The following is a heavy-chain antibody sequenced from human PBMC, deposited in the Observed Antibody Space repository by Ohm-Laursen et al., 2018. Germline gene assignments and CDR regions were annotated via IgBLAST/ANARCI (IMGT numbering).Heavy chain of an antibody. CDR3: AREGRGRIAVADYG. D-gene: IGHD6-19*01. J-gene: IGHJ4*02. CDR1: GYTFTGYY. Sequence: ASVKVSCKASGYTFTGYYMHWVRQAPGQGLEWMGWINPNSGGTNYAQKFQGRFTMTEDTSTDTAYMELSSLRSDDTAVYYCAREGRGRIAVADYGWGQGTLVTVSS. CDR2: INPNSGGT. V-gene: IGHV1-2*02.